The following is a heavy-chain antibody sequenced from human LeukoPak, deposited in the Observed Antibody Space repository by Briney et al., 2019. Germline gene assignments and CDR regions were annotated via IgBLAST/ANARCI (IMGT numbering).Heavy chain of an antibody. CDR2: ITHVGTGT. J-gene: IGHJ5*02. CDR1: GFTFSTSW. CDR3: ARDRGSGRFDP. V-gene: IGHV3-74*01. Sequence: GGSLRLSCAASGFTFSTSWMHWVRHAPGKGLVWVSRITHVGTGTTYADSVKGRFTISRDNAKSTVYLQMNSLRAEDTAVYYCARDRGSGRFDPWGQGTLVTVSS. D-gene: IGHD3-10*01.